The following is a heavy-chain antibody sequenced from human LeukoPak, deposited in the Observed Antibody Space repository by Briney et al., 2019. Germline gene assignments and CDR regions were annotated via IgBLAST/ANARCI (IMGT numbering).Heavy chain of an antibody. J-gene: IGHJ5*02. D-gene: IGHD1-1*01. V-gene: IGHV3-48*04. CDR2: ISSSSGSI. Sequence: GGSLRLSCAASGFTFSSYSMNWVRQAPGKGLEWVSFISSSSGSIYYADSVKGRITISRDNSKNTIYLQMNSLRAEDTAVYYCARENLQLARGWFDPWGQGTLVTVSS. CDR1: GFTFSSYS. CDR3: ARENLQLARGWFDP.